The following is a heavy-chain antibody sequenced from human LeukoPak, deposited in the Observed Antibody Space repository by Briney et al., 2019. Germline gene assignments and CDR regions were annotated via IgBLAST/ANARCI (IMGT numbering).Heavy chain of an antibody. CDR3: ASPLSHYYYYGMDV. D-gene: IGHD2/OR15-2a*01. CDR2: INAGNGNT. J-gene: IGHJ6*02. V-gene: IGHV1-3*01. Sequence: GASVKVSCKASGYTFTGYYMHWVRQAPGQRLEWMGWINAGNGNTKYSQKFQGRVTITRDTSASTAYMELSSLRSEDTAVYYCASPLSHYYYYGMDVWGQGTTVTVSS. CDR1: GYTFTGYY.